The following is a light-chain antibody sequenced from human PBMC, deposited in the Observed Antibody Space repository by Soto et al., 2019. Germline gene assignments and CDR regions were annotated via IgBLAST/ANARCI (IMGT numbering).Light chain of an antibody. CDR2: EVR. Sequence: QSALTQPASVSGSAGQSITISCSGTMRDVGAYNLVSWYQQHPGTAPKLIIYEVRNRPSGISSRFSGSRSGNTASLTISGLQSEDEADYYCASWDDSLNAVLFGGGTKLTVL. CDR1: MRDVGAYNL. CDR3: ASWDDSLNAVL. V-gene: IGLV2-14*01. J-gene: IGLJ2*01.